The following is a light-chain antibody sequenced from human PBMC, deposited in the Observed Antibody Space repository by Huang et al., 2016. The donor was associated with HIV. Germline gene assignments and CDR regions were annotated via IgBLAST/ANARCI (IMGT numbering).Light chain of an antibody. CDR3: HQYGDSRGT. V-gene: IGKV3-20*01. J-gene: IGKJ1*01. CDR1: QSVNINF. CDR2: GAS. Sequence: EIVLTQSPGTLSLSPGERATLSCRARQSVNINFVAWYQQKPGQAPRLLIYGASSRATGVPDRFSGSGSGTDFTLTISRLEPEDFAVYYCHQYGDSRGTFGQGTKVEIK.